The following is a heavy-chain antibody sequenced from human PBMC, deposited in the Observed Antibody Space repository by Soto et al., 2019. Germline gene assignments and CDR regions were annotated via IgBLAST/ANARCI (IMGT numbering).Heavy chain of an antibody. CDR3: ARKIDVPTGMLDH. V-gene: IGHV3-23*01. D-gene: IGHD1-1*01. CDR1: GFTLSNSV. Sequence: EVHLLQSGGGLVQPGGSLRLSCATSGFTLSNSVMSWVRQAPGKGLEWVSTIAGKTYYSDSVKGRFTISRDHSQSTLYLQLNSLRAEDTAVYYCARKIDVPTGMLDHWGQGTLVTVSS. CDR2: IAGKT. J-gene: IGHJ4*02.